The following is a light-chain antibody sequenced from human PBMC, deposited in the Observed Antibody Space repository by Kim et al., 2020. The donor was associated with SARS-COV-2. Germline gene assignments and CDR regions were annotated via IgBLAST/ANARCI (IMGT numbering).Light chain of an antibody. CDR1: NVGSKG. Sequence: TTTSTSGGSNNVGSKGVRWQQQPPGQAPLLIYYYQTHRPAGTAERFSASTSGTTAPLTIRGVAADDEADYYCLVWDSSSHNWVFGGGTQLTVL. CDR3: LVWDSSSHNWV. CDR2: YQT. J-gene: IGLJ3*02. V-gene: IGLV3-21*04.